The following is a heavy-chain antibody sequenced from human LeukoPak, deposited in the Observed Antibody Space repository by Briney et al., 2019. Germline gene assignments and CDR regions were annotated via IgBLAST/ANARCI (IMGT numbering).Heavy chain of an antibody. CDR3: ARESRPQWLATGPVDY. J-gene: IGHJ4*02. Sequence: ASVKVSCKASGYTFTSYSMHWVRQAPGQGLEWMGIINPSDGSTSYAQKFQGRVTMARDTPTSTVYMELSSLRSEDTAVYYCARESRPQWLATGPVDYWGQGTLVAVTS. CDR1: GYTFTSYS. CDR2: INPSDGST. D-gene: IGHD6-19*01. V-gene: IGHV1-46*01.